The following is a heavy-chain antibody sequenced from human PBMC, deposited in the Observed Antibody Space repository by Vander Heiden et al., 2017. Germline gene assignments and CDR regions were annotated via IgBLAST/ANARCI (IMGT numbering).Heavy chain of an antibody. Sequence: QVQLQQWGAGLLKPSETLSLTCAVYGGSFSGYYWSWIRQPPGKGLEWIGEINHSGSTNYNPSLKSRVTISVDTSKNQFSLKLSSVTAADTAVYYCAREDCSGGSCSLLGGMDVWGQGTTVTVSS. V-gene: IGHV4-34*01. J-gene: IGHJ6*02. CDR2: INHSGST. CDR1: GGSFSGYY. D-gene: IGHD2-15*01. CDR3: AREDCSGGSCSLLGGMDV.